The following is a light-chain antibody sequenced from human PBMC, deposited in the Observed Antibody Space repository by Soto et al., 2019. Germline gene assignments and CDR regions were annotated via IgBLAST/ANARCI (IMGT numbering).Light chain of an antibody. CDR2: DVN. J-gene: IGLJ1*01. CDR3: FSYAGMYTYV. V-gene: IGLV2-11*01. Sequence: QSALTQPRSVSGSPGQSVTISCTGTSSDVGAFNYVSWYQQHPGKAPKLMIYDVNQRPSGVPDRFSGSKSGNTASLTISGLQAEVEADYYCFSYAGMYTYVFETGTKVTVL. CDR1: SSDVGAFNY.